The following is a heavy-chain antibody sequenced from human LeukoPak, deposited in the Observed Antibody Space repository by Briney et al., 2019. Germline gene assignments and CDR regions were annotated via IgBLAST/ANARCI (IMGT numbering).Heavy chain of an antibody. D-gene: IGHD1-14*01. CDR2: ISSNGGKT. V-gene: IGHV3-64*01. Sequence: GGSLRLSCAASGFTFITYGMPWVRQAPGKGLEYVSAISSNGGKTYYANSVKGRFTISRDNSKNTLYLQMGSLRAEDMAAYYCARDYNNIWAPLFDSWGQGTLVTVSS. J-gene: IGHJ4*02. CDR3: ARDYNNIWAPLFDS. CDR1: GFTFITYG.